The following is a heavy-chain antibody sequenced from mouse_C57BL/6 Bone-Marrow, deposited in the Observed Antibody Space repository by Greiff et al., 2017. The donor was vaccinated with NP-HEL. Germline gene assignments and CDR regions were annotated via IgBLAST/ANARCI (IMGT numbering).Heavy chain of an antibody. V-gene: IGHV1-69*01. CDR3: AIEVESPYYYAMDY. CDR1: GYTFTSYW. D-gene: IGHD1-3*01. J-gene: IGHJ4*01. CDR2: IDPSDSYT. Sequence: QVQLQQPGAELVMPGASVQLSCKASGYTFTSYWMHWVKPRPGQGLEWIGEIDPSDSYTNYNQKFKGKSTLTVDKSSSTAYMQLSSLTSEDSAVYYCAIEVESPYYYAMDYWGQGTSVTVSS.